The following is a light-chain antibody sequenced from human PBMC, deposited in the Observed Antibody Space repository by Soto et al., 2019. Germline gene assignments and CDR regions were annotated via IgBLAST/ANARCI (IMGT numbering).Light chain of an antibody. CDR1: QSVSTS. CDR2: CAS. Sequence: EIVLTQSPATLSLSPGERATLSCRASQSVSTSLAWYQQNPGQAPSLLIYCASNRATGIPARFSGSGSGTDFTLTISSLEPDDFAVYYCQHRGNWPLTFGGGTKVEIK. J-gene: IGKJ4*01. V-gene: IGKV3-11*01. CDR3: QHRGNWPLT.